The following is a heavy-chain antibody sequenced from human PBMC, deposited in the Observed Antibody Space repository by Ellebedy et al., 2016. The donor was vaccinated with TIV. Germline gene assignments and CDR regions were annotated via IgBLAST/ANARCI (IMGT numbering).Heavy chain of an antibody. J-gene: IGHJ6*02. CDR1: GFTFSDYY. CDR3: AKDVSDSNSWFYYYGLDV. Sequence: GGSLRLSXAASGFTFSDYYMSWIRQAPGKGLEWVSYISLGDYTVYYADSVKGRFTISRDNAKNSLYLQMNSLTAEDTALYYCAKDVSDSNSWFYYYGLDVWGQGTTVTVSS. CDR2: ISLGDYTV. V-gene: IGHV3-11*01. D-gene: IGHD6-13*01.